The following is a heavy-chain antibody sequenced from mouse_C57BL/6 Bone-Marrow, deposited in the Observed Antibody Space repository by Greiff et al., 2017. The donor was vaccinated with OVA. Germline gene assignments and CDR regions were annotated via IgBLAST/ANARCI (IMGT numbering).Heavy chain of an antibody. CDR1: GYTFTSSW. CDR3: AREGYIYFDY. Sequence: QVQLQQPGAELVMPGASVKLSCKASGYTFTSSWMHWVKQRPGQGLEWIGEIDPSDSYTNYNQKFKGKSTLTVDKSSSTAYMQLSSLTSEDSAVYYCAREGYIYFDYWGQGTTLTVSS. V-gene: IGHV1-69*01. D-gene: IGHD2-2*01. CDR2: IDPSDSYT. J-gene: IGHJ2*01.